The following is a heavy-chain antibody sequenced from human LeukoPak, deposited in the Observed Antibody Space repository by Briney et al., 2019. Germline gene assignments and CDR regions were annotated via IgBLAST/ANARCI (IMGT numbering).Heavy chain of an antibody. CDR1: GFSLNTRGVG. Sequence: SGPTLVNPTQTLTLTCTFSGFSLNTRGVGVAWIRQPPGKALEWLALIYWDNDDRYSPSLKSRLTISKDASKNQVVLTMTNMDPVDTATYFCARTPLVITAKGFFDYWGQGTLVTVSS. D-gene: IGHD4/OR15-4a*01. CDR2: IYWDNDD. V-gene: IGHV2-5*02. CDR3: ARTPLVITAKGFFDY. J-gene: IGHJ4*02.